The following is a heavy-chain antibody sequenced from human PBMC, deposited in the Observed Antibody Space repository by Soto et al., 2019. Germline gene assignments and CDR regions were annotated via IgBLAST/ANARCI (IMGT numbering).Heavy chain of an antibody. Sequence: QVQLVQSGAEVKKPWASVKVSCKASGYTFTSSGMSWVRQAPGQGLEWMGWISAHTGSSEYAQRFQGRVNMTTDRSTSTAYMELRSLRSDDTAVYYCARAFFYQGSDSRGYSFDAFDFWGPGTLVTVSS. V-gene: IGHV1-18*01. CDR2: ISAHTGSS. J-gene: IGHJ3*01. CDR1: GYTFTSSG. D-gene: IGHD3-22*01. CDR3: ARAFFYQGSDSRGYSFDAFDF.